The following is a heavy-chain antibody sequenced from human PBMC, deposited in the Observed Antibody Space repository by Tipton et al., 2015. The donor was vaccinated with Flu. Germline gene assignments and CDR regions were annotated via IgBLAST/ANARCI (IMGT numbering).Heavy chain of an antibody. V-gene: IGHV5-51*01. J-gene: IGHJ4*02. CDR3: ARRGGGGDLVK. D-gene: IGHD2-21*01. CDR1: GYSFPNYW. CDR2: IDPSDYNT. Sequence: QLVQSGAEVKKSGESLKISCQGSGYSFPNYWIAWVRQKPGKGLEWMGIIDPSDYNTKYSPSFQGQVTISADNAISTAHLQWSSLQASDSAKYYYARRGGGGDLVKWGQGTLVSVSS.